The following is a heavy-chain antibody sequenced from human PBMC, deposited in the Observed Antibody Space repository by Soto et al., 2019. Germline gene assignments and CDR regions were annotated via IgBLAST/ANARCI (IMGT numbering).Heavy chain of an antibody. D-gene: IGHD3-9*01. Sequence: QVQLVESGGGLVKPGGSLRLSCAASGFTFSDYYMSWIRQAPGKGLEWVSYISGSTNYTNYADSVKGRSTIPRDNANDSLCLQMTRLSAEDTVGLYCARDTLRAFDAGGGQGTLVSVSS. CDR2: ISGSTNYT. CDR1: GFTFSDYY. V-gene: IGHV3-11*05. J-gene: IGHJ4*02. CDR3: ARDTLRAFDAG.